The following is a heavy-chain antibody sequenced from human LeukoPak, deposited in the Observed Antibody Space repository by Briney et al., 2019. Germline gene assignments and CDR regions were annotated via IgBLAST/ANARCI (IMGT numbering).Heavy chain of an antibody. CDR1: GFTFSSYE. D-gene: IGHD2-21*02. Sequence: GGSLRLSCAASGFTFSSYEMNWVRQAPGKGLEWVSYISSSGSTIYYADSVKGRFTISRDNAKNSLYLQMNSLRAEDTAVYYCAASTYCGGDCPYAFDIWGQGTMVTVSS. V-gene: IGHV3-48*03. CDR3: AASTYCGGDCPYAFDI. J-gene: IGHJ3*02. CDR2: ISSSGSTI.